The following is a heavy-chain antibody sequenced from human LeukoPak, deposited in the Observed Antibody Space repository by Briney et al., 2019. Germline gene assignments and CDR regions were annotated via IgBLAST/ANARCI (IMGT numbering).Heavy chain of an antibody. CDR1: GYTFTSYA. CDR3: ATVNDDYSFDY. J-gene: IGHJ4*02. CDR2: INAGNGNT. Sequence: GASVKVSCKASGYTFTSYAMHWVRQAPGQRLDWMGWINAGNGNTKYSQKFQGRVTMTEDTSTDTAYMELSSLRSEDTAVYYCATVNDDYSFDYWGQGTLVTVSS. V-gene: IGHV1-3*01. D-gene: IGHD4-11*01.